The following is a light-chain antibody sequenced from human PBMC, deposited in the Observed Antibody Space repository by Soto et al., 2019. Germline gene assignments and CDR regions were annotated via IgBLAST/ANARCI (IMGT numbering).Light chain of an antibody. CDR1: QNIRSW. CDR3: QQYDSSST. Sequence: DIQMTQSPSTLSASVGDRVTITCRASQNIRSWLAWYQQKPGKAARLLIYKASSLESGVPSRFSGSGSGTEFTLTISSLQPDDSATYYCQQYDSSSTFGGGTKVEIK. J-gene: IGKJ4*02. CDR2: KAS. V-gene: IGKV1-5*03.